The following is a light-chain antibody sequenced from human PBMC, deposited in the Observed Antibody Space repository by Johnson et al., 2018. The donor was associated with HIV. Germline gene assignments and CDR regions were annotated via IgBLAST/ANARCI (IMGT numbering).Light chain of an antibody. J-gene: IGLJ1*01. Sequence: SVLTQPPSVSAAPGQKVTISCSGSSSNIGRNYVSWYQQLPGPAPKLLIFDNNKRPSGIPDRFSASKSGTSATLGITGLQTGDEADYYCGTWDSSLSAYVFGTGTKVTVL. CDR1: SSNIGRNY. CDR3: GTWDSSLSAYV. CDR2: DNN. V-gene: IGLV1-51*01.